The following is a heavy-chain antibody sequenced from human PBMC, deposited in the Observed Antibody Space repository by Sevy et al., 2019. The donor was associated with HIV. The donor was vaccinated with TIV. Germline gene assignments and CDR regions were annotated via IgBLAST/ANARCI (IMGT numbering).Heavy chain of an antibody. CDR3: ARDARDYDPIKDAFDI. Sequence: GGSLRLSCAASGFTFSDYYMSWIRQAPGKGLEWVSYISSSGITIYYADSVKGRFTIPRDNAKNSLYLQMNSLRAEDTAVYYCARDARDYDPIKDAFDIWGQGTMVTVSS. D-gene: IGHD3-22*01. J-gene: IGHJ3*02. CDR1: GFTFSDYY. V-gene: IGHV3-11*01. CDR2: ISSSGITI.